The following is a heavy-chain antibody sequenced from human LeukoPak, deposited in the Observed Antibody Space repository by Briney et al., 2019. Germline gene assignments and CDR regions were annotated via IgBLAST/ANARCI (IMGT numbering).Heavy chain of an antibody. CDR2: LAYSGAA. V-gene: IGHV3-23*01. CDR1: GFTLNKYP. J-gene: IGHJ4*02. Sequence: GGSLRLSCSVSGFTLNKYPMNWVRQTPGKGLEWISTLAYSGAAHYGDSVKGRFTISRDDSKNTVYLQMNSLRPEDTAIYFCAKDFDSGGAYDGDHGWGQGTLVTVSS. CDR3: AKDFDSGGAYDGDHG. D-gene: IGHD3-22*01.